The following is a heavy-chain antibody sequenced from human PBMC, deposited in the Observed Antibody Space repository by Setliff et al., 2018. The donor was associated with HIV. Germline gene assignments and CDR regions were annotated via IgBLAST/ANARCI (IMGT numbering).Heavy chain of an antibody. Sequence: SETLSLTCTVSGGSISSGSYYWSWIRQPAGKGLEWIGHIYTSGSTNYNPSLKSRVTISVDTSKNQFSLKLSSVTAADTAVYYCARGSSWQYYYYYYIDVWGKGTTVTVSS. CDR1: GGSISSGSYY. CDR2: IYTSGST. V-gene: IGHV4-61*09. CDR3: ARGSSWQYYYYYYIDV. D-gene: IGHD6-13*01. J-gene: IGHJ6*03.